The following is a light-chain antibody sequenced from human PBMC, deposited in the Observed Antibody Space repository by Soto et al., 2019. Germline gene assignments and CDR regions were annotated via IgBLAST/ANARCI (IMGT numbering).Light chain of an antibody. CDR1: QSLSYW. Sequence: DIQMTQSPSTLSASVGDTVTITCRASQSLSYWLAWYQQKPGQAPKLLIHNASTVESGVPSRFSGSGSGTEFTLTISSLQPDDFATFYGQQYDRFPYTLGQGTKLEIK. V-gene: IGKV1-5*03. J-gene: IGKJ2*01. CDR2: NAS. CDR3: QQYDRFPYT.